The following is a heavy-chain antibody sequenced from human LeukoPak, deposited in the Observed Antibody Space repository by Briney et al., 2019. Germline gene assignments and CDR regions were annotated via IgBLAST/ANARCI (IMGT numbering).Heavy chain of an antibody. J-gene: IGHJ4*02. Sequence: SETLSLTCTVSGGSVSSGTYYWSWIRQPAGKGLEWIGRIYTSGNTNYNPSLKSRVTISVDTSKNQFSLKLSSVTAADTAVYYCASSAKAGGYSYGIGYWGQGTLVTVSS. CDR1: GGSVSSGTYY. CDR3: ASSAKAGGYSYGIGY. CDR2: IYTSGNT. V-gene: IGHV4-61*02. D-gene: IGHD5-18*01.